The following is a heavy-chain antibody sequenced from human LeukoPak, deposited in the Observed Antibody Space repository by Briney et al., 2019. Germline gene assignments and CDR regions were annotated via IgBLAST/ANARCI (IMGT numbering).Heavy chain of an antibody. J-gene: IGHJ4*02. D-gene: IGHD6-13*01. V-gene: IGHV3-48*04. Sequence: GGSLRLSCAASGFTFSSYRMNWVRQAPGEGLEWGSYISSSSSTIYYADSVKGRFTISRDNAKNSLYLQMNSLRPEDTAVYYCAKGGGTGYSSSWYSNWGQGTLVTVSS. CDR2: ISSSSSTI. CDR1: GFTFSSYR. CDR3: AKGGGTGYSSSWYSN.